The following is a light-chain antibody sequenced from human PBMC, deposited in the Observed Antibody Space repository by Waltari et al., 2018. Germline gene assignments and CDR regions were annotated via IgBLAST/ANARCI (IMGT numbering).Light chain of an antibody. J-gene: IGLJ3*02. V-gene: IGLV1-44*01. CDR2: NNN. Sequence: QSVLSQPPSVIGTPGQGVTISCSGSSSNLRIHPLTWYQQLPGTAPKLLIYNNNQRPSGVPDRFSGSKSGTSASLAISGLRSEDEADYYCAAWDDSLNGWVFGGGTKLTVL. CDR1: SSNLRIHP. CDR3: AAWDDSLNGWV.